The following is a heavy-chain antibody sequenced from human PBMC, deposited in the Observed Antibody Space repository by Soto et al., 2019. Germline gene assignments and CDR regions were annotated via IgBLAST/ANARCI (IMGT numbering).Heavy chain of an antibody. CDR1: GFTFSSYA. V-gene: IGHV3-30-3*01. CDR3: ARDFRGRFGELFRPKYSFDY. Sequence: QVQLVESGGGVVQPGRSLRLSCAASGFTFSSYAMHWVRQAPGKGLEWVAVISYDGSNKYYADSVKGRFTISRDNSKNTLYLQMNSLRAEDTAVDYCARDFRGRFGELFRPKYSFDYWGQGTLVTVSS. CDR2: ISYDGSNK. D-gene: IGHD3-10*01. J-gene: IGHJ4*02.